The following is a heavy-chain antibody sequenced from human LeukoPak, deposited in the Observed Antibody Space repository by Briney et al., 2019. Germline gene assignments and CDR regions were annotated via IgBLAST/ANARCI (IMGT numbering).Heavy chain of an antibody. J-gene: IGHJ3*01. V-gene: IGHV3-13*01. CDR2: IGTAGET. Sequence: GGSLRLSCAASGFTFSRYDMHWVRQGTGKRLEWVSAIGTAGETHYPGTVTGRFTISRENAKNSLYLQMNSLRAGDTAVYYCARGFRYCSSTSCYSIDAFDFWGQGTMVTVSS. CDR3: ARGFRYCSSTSCYSIDAFDF. D-gene: IGHD2-2*01. CDR1: GFTFSRYD.